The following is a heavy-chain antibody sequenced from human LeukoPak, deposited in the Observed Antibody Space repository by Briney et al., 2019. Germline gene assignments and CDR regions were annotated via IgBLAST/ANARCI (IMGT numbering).Heavy chain of an antibody. CDR2: IYTSGST. CDR3: AREGWGSIEY. Sequence: PSQTLSLTCTVSGASISSDNFYWSWIRQPAGKGLEWIGRIYTSGSTSYNPPLRSRVTISVDTSKNQFSLKLSSVTAADTAVYYCAREGWGSIEYWGQRTLVTVSS. CDR1: GASISSDNFY. D-gene: IGHD7-27*01. J-gene: IGHJ4*02. V-gene: IGHV4-61*02.